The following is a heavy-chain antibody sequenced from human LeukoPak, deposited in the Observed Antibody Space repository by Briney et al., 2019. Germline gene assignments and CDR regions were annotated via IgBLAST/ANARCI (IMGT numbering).Heavy chain of an antibody. CDR1: GYTFTTYG. J-gene: IGHJ6*02. D-gene: IGHD6-13*01. V-gene: IGHV7-4-1*02. CDR3: ARDSGIAAGGSYYYYGMDV. Sequence: ASVKVSCKASGYTFTTYGMSWVRQAPGQGLEWMGWINTNTGNPTYAQGFTGRFVFSLDTSVSTAYLQISSLKAEDTAVYYCARDSGIAAGGSYYYYGMDVWGQGTTVTVSS. CDR2: INTNTGNP.